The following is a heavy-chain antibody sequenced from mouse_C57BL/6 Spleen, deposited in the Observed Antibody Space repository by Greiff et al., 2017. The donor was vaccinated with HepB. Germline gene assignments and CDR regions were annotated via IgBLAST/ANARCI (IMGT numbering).Heavy chain of an antibody. Sequence: EESGPGLVKPSQSLSLTCSVTGYSITSGYYWNWIRQFPGNKLEWMGYISYDGSNNYNPSLKNRISITRDTSKNQFFLKLNSVTTEDTATYYCARDDDEFAYWGQGTLVTVSA. CDR3: ARDDDEFAY. J-gene: IGHJ3*01. CDR1: GYSITSGYY. CDR2: ISYDGSN. D-gene: IGHD2-3*01. V-gene: IGHV3-6*01.